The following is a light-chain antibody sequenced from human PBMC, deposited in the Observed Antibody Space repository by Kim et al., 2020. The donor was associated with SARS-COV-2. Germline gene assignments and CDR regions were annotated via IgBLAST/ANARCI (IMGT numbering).Light chain of an antibody. J-gene: IGKJ1*01. Sequence: VAPEERATLSCRASQSASNNVAWYYQKPGQAPRLLIYGATTRATGIPARFRGSGFGTEFTLTITSLQSEDFAVYYCQQYNGWPRTFGQGTKVDIK. CDR3: QQYNGWPRT. V-gene: IGKV3D-15*01. CDR2: GAT. CDR1: QSASNN.